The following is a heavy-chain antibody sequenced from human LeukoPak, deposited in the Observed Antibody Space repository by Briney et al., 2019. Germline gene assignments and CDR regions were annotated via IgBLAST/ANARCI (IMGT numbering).Heavy chain of an antibody. Sequence: PSETLSLTCAVYGGSFSGYYWSWIRQPPGKGLEWIGEINHSGSTNYNPSLKSRVTISVDTSKNQFSLKPSSVTAADTAVYYCARDGTHYGSGSYDYWGQGTLVTVSS. J-gene: IGHJ4*02. CDR2: INHSGST. D-gene: IGHD3-10*01. V-gene: IGHV4-34*01. CDR3: ARDGTHYGSGSYDY. CDR1: GGSFSGYY.